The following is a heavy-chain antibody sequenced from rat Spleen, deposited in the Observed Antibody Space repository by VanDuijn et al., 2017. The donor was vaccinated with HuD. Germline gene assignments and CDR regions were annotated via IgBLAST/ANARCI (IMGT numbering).Heavy chain of an antibody. D-gene: IGHD1-9*01. CDR3: ARGGYYVYNYFDY. J-gene: IGHJ2*01. V-gene: IGHV3-1*01. CDR2: ISYSGST. Sequence: EVQLQESGPGLVKPSQSLSLTCSVTGYSITSNYWGWIRKFPGNKMEWMGYISYSGSTSYNPSLKSRISITRDTSKHQLFLQLNSVTTEDTATYYCARGGYYVYNYFDYLGQGVMVTVSS. CDR1: GYSITSNY.